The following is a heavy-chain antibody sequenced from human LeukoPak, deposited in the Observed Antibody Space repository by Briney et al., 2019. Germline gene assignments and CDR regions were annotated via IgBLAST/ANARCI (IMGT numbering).Heavy chain of an antibody. CDR2: INPNSGDT. V-gene: IGHV1-2*02. J-gene: IGHJ4*02. D-gene: IGHD1-26*01. CDR3: ARDGNFDH. CDR1: GYIFTGYY. Sequence: GASVKVSCKASGYIFTGYYIYWVRQAPGQGLEWMGWINPNSGDTSFAQKFQGRVTMTGDTSISTTYMDLIRLTSDDTAVYYCARDGNFDHWGQGTLVTVSS.